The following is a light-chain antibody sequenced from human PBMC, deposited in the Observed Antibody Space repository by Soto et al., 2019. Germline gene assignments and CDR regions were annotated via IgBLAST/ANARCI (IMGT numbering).Light chain of an antibody. CDR3: CSYAGRNSV. Sequence: QSALTQPPSASGPPGQSVTISCTGTSSDIDTYNYVSWYQQHPGKAPKLMLYEVSKRPSGVPDRFSGSRSGNTASLTVSGLQAEDEADYYCCSYAGRNSVFGGGTKVTVL. CDR2: EVS. CDR1: SSDIDTYNY. V-gene: IGLV2-8*01. J-gene: IGLJ2*01.